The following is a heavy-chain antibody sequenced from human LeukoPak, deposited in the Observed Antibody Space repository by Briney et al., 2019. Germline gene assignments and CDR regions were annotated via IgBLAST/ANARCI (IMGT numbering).Heavy chain of an antibody. Sequence: GGSLRLSCAASGFTFSSYWMHWVRQAPGKGLVWVSRINSDGSSTNYADSVRGRFSISRDNAKNTLYLHMNSLRADDTAVYYCARGLSGYASSLGYWGQGTLVTVSS. CDR2: INSDGSST. J-gene: IGHJ4*02. D-gene: IGHD2-2*01. CDR3: ARGLSGYASSLGY. V-gene: IGHV3-74*01. CDR1: GFTFSSYW.